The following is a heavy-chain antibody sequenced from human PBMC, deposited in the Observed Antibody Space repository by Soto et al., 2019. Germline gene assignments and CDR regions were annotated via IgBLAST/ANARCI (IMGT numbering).Heavy chain of an antibody. J-gene: IGHJ6*02. V-gene: IGHV4-61*01. CDR3: ARLRYSSGLNYYYGMDV. CDR1: GGSVNSGTYY. CDR2: HYRTGKN. D-gene: IGHD5-18*01. Sequence: SETLSLTCTVSGGSVNSGTYYWNWIRQPPGKGLEWVGYHYRTGKNTYNPSLKRRVTISEDTTKNQFSLILRSVTAADTAVYYCARLRYSSGLNYYYGMDVWGQGTTVTVSS.